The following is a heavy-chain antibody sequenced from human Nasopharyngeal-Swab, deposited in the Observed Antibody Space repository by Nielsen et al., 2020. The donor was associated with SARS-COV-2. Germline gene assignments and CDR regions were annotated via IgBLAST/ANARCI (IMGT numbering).Heavy chain of an antibody. J-gene: IGHJ6*02. CDR3: ARDNRYYDSSGYYWFDGMDV. D-gene: IGHD3-22*01. V-gene: IGHV1-46*01. CDR2: INPSGGST. Sequence: ASVKVSCKASGYTFTSYYMHWVRQAPGQGLEWMGIINPSGGSTSYAQKFQGRVTMTRDTSTSTVHMELSSLRSEDTAVYYCARDNRYYDSSGYYWFDGMDVWGQGTTVTVSS. CDR1: GYTFTSYY.